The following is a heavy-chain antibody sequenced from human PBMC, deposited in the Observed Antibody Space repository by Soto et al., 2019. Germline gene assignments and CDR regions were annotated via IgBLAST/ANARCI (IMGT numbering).Heavy chain of an antibody. CDR1: GFSLSAYG. Sequence: QVHLVESGGGVVQPGRSLRLSCAASGFSLSAYGMHWVRQAPGKGLEWVAVIWYDGNKKYYGDSVKGRFSISRDESKNTLYLQMTSLRSEDTALYYCARGSAGSDNVVVVPASDFYSFDNWGQGTRVAVSS. V-gene: IGHV3-33*01. D-gene: IGHD2-15*01. CDR2: IWYDGNKK. J-gene: IGHJ4*02. CDR3: ARGSAGSDNVVVVPASDFYSFDN.